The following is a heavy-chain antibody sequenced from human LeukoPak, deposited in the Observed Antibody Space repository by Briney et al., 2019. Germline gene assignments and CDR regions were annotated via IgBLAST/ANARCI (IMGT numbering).Heavy chain of an antibody. J-gene: IGHJ4*02. D-gene: IGHD3/OR15-3a*01. CDR1: GFTFSSYA. CDR2: ISGSGGST. CDR3: AKYMVDWDYFYY. Sequence: GGSMRPSCAASGFTFSSYAMSWVRQAPGKGLEWVSAISGSGGSTYYADSVKGRFTISRDNSKSTLYLQMNSLRAEDTAVYYCAKYMVDWDYFYYGGQGTLVTVSA. V-gene: IGHV3-23*01.